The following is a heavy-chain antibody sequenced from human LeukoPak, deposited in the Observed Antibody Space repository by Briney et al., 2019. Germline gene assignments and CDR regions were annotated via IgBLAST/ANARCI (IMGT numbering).Heavy chain of an antibody. CDR2: INPNSGGT. D-gene: IGHD1-1*01. Sequence: GASVKVSCKASEYTFTGYCMHWVRQAPGQGLEWMGRINPNSGGTNYAQKFQDRVTMTRDTSISTAYMELNSLRSEDTAVYYCARTAPYAGSWNAKANSYYFDYWGQGSLVTVSS. J-gene: IGHJ4*02. CDR3: ARTAPYAGSWNAKANSYYFDY. V-gene: IGHV1-2*06. CDR1: EYTFTGYC.